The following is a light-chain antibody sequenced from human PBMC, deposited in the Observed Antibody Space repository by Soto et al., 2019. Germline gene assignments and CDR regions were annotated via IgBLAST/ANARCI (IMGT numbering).Light chain of an antibody. CDR2: GAS. Sequence: PGERATLSCRASQSVSSSYLAWYQQKPGQAPRLLIYGASSRATGIPDRFSGSGSGTDFTLTISRLEPEDFAVYYCQQYGSSPRTFGQGTKLEIK. J-gene: IGKJ2*01. V-gene: IGKV3-20*01. CDR1: QSVSSSY. CDR3: QQYGSSPRT.